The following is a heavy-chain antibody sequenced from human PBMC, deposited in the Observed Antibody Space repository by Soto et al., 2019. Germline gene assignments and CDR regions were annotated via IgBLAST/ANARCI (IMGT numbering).Heavy chain of an antibody. CDR3: ATNREELPYYFDY. V-gene: IGHV3-30*03. CDR2: ISYDGSNK. D-gene: IGHD1-26*01. CDR1: GFTFSSYG. Sequence: GGSLRLSCAASGFTFSSYGMHWVRQAPGKGLEWVAVISYDGSNKYYADSVKGRFTISRDNSKNTLYLQMNSLRAEDTAVYYCATNREELPYYFDYWGQGTLVTVSS. J-gene: IGHJ4*02.